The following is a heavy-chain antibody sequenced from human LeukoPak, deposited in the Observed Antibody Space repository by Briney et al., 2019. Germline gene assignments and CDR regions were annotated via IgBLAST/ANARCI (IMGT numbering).Heavy chain of an antibody. D-gene: IGHD5-18*01. CDR3: AKAASGYSYDQYYFDY. V-gene: IGHV3-30*18. Sequence: GGSLRLSCAASGFTFSGYAMSWVRQAPGKGLEWVAVISYDGSNKYYADSVKGRFTISRDNSKNTLYLQMNSLRAEDTAVYYCAKAASGYSYDQYYFDYWGQGTLVTVSS. CDR1: GFTFSGYA. J-gene: IGHJ4*02. CDR2: ISYDGSNK.